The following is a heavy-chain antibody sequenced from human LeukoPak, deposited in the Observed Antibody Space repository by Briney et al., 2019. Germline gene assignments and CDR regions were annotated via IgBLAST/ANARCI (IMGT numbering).Heavy chain of an antibody. CDR2: ISGSGGST. J-gene: IGHJ4*02. CDR3: AKAEYYYGSGSYYNDF. CDR1: GFTFSNYG. Sequence: GGSLRLSCAASGFTFSNYGFHWVRQAPGKGLEWVSAISGSGGSTYYADSVKGRFTISRDNSKNTLYLQMNSLRAEDTAVYYCAKAEYYYGSGSYYNDFWGQGTLVTVSS. V-gene: IGHV3-23*01. D-gene: IGHD3-10*01.